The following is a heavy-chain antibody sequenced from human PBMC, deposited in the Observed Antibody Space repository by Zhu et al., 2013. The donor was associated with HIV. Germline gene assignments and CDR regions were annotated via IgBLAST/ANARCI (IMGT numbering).Heavy chain of an antibody. J-gene: IGHJ1*01. V-gene: IGHV1-69*01. Sequence: QVQLVQSGAEVKKPGSSVKVSCKASGYTFTGYYIHWVRQAPGQGLQWMGAITPMFETLNYAQSFRGRVTITADESTSTAFMELTSLKSEDTAVYYCAREIPLSTDYYDRSPTGYFQSWGQGTLITVSS. CDR2: ITPMFETL. CDR3: AREIPLSTDYYDRSPTGYFQS. CDR1: GYTFTGYY. D-gene: IGHD3-22*01.